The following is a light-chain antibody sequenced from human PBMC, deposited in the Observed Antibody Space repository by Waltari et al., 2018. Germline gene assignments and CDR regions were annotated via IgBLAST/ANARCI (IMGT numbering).Light chain of an antibody. Sequence: DIRMTQSPSSLSAAVGDRVTITCRASQDISHKFAWYQQKPGKVPRLLIYFASTLQSGFPSRFSGSGSGAEFTLTISSLQPEDVATYYCQYGETFGQGTQVEI. CDR2: FAS. J-gene: IGKJ1*01. CDR1: QDISHK. V-gene: IGKV1-27*01. CDR3: QYGET.